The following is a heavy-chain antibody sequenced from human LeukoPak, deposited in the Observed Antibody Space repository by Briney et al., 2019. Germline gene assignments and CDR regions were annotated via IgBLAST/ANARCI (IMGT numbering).Heavy chain of an antibody. V-gene: IGHV3-30-3*01. J-gene: IGHJ5*02. CDR3: AKGGALDP. CDR2: ISYDGSNK. D-gene: IGHD3-16*01. CDR1: GFTFSSYA. Sequence: PGRSLRLSCAASGFTFSSYAMHWVRQAPGKGLEWVAVISYDGSNKYYADSVKGRFTISRDNSKNTLYLQMNSLRAEDTAVYYCAKGGALDPWGQGTLVTVSS.